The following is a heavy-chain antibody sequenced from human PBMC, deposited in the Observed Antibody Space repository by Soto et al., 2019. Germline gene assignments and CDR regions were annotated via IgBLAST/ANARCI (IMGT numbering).Heavy chain of an antibody. Sequence: QVQLVESGGGVVQPGRSLRLSCAASGFTFSSYGMHWVRQAPGKGLEWVAVISYDGSNKYYADSVKGRFTISRDNSKNTLYLQMNSLRAEDTAVYYCAKDNGGAIWFDYWGQGTLVTVSS. CDR2: ISYDGSNK. D-gene: IGHD1-26*01. V-gene: IGHV3-30*18. CDR3: AKDNGGAIWFDY. CDR1: GFTFSSYG. J-gene: IGHJ4*02.